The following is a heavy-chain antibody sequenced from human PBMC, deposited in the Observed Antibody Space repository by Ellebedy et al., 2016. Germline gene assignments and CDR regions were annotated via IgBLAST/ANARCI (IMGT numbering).Heavy chain of an antibody. CDR3: ARHDDNGWFSEWTY. V-gene: IGHV5-10-1*01. CDR1: GYTFTSHW. Sequence: GESLKISCKGSGYTFTSHWITWVRQVPGKGLEWMGRIDPSDSYTKYSPSFQGLVTMSADKSSSTAYLRWSSLKASDTAMYYCARHDDNGWFSEWTYWGQGTLVTVSS. D-gene: IGHD6-19*01. CDR2: IDPSDSYT. J-gene: IGHJ4*02.